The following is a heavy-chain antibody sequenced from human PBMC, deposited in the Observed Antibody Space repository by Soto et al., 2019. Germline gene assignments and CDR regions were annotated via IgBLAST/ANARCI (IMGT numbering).Heavy chain of an antibody. V-gene: IGHV4-59*01. D-gene: IGHD5-12*01. CDR1: GDSINNYF. CDR3: ARGGGWLPEY. CDR2: IHYSGST. Sequence: QVQLQESGPGLVKPSETLSLTCIVSGDSINNYFWWSWIRQPPGKGLEWVGNIHYSGSTTHNPSLRSRRSISVDTPKNQISLRLSSVTAADTAVYFCARGGGWLPEYWGQGTLVTVSS. J-gene: IGHJ4*02.